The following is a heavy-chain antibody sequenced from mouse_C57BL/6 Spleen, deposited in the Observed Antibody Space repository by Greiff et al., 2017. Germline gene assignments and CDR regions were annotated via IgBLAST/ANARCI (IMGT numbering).Heavy chain of an antibody. CDR2: IRRGGST. Sequence: QVQLKQSGPGLVQPSQSLSITCTVSGFSLTSYGVHWVRQSPGKGLEWLGVIRRGGSTDYNAAFMSRLGITKDNSKSPAFFKMNSLQAADTAIYYRAKYYYGSSWYFDVWGTGTPVTVSS. CDR3: AKYYYGSSWYFDV. CDR1: GFSLTSYG. V-gene: IGHV2-5*01. D-gene: IGHD1-1*01. J-gene: IGHJ1*03.